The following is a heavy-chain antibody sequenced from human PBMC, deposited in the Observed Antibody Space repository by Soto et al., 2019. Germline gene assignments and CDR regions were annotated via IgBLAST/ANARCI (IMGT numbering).Heavy chain of an antibody. CDR2: IFYSGST. J-gene: IGHJ5*02. D-gene: IGHD3-22*01. CDR3: ARHKTTMLTVVSAFDP. V-gene: IGHV4-39*02. CDR1: GGSITRSTFY. Sequence: SETLSLTCTVSGGSITRSTFYWGWIRQPPGKGLEWLGSIFYSGSTFYNPALKSRVTFSVDTSKNHFSLKLSSVTAADTAVYYCARHKTTMLTVVSAFDPWGQGTRVTVSS.